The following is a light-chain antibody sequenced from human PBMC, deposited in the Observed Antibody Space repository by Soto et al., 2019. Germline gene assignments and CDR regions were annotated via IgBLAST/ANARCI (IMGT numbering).Light chain of an antibody. CDR3: SAWDDRLNGRPV. V-gene: IGLV1-44*01. J-gene: IGLJ1*01. Sequence: QSALTQPPSTSGIPGQRVTISCSGSSSNIGSNTVNWYQHLPGAAPKLLIYSDNQRPSGVPDRFSGSKSGTSASLAISGLQSEDEADYYCSAWDDRLNGRPVFGTGPKVTVL. CDR2: SDN. CDR1: SSNIGSNT.